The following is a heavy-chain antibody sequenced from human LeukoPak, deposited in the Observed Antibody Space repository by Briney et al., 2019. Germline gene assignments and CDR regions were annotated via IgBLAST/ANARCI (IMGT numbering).Heavy chain of an antibody. CDR3: ARVHATGYFSLDLGY. V-gene: IGHV1-2*02. CDR2: INPNTGGT. CDR1: GYTFTGYF. J-gene: IGHJ4*02. Sequence: ASAKVSCKASGYTFTGYFMHWVRQAPGQGLDWMGWINPNTGGTKYAQKFQGRVTMTRDTSIGTAYMELSTVTSDDTAVYFCARVHATGYFSLDLGYWGQGTLVTASS. D-gene: IGHD3-9*01.